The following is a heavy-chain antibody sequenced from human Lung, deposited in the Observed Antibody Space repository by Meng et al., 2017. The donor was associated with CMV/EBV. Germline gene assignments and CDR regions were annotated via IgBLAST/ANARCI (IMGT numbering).Heavy chain of an antibody. CDR3: AGPDEAGNTPHDIFDI. Sequence: LXCSVSGWSISGYYWSWVRQPPGKGLEYIGYVHYTGTTNYSPSLKGRVSISVDRARNQFSLKLTSVTAADTAVYFCAGPDEAGNTPHDIFDIWGQGTKVTVSS. J-gene: IGHJ3*02. V-gene: IGHV4-59*01. D-gene: IGHD1-14*01. CDR2: VHYTGTT. CDR1: GWSISGYY.